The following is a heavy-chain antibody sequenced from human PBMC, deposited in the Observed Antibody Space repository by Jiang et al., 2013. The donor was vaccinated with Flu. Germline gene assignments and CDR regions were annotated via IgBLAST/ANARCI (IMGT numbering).Heavy chain of an antibody. Sequence: LKPSETLSLTCAVYGGSFSGYYWSWIRQPPGKGLEWIGEINLIGSTDYNPSLKSRVTISVDTSKNQFSLKVNSVTAADTAVYYCARGHSGYSSSWYNYWGQGTLVTVSS. CDR2: INLIGST. CDR1: GGSFSGYY. J-gene: IGHJ4*02. V-gene: IGHV4-34*01. CDR3: ARGHSGYSSSWYNY. D-gene: IGHD6-13*01.